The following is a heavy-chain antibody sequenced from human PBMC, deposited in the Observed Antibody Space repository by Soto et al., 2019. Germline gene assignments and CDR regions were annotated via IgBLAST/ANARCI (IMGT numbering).Heavy chain of an antibody. CDR3: ARGGSADYGSYGADV. CDR1: GFTDYY. J-gene: IGHJ6*02. Sequence: ASVKVSCKASGFTDYYIHWVRQAPGQGLEWMGWVNPSSGGTNYAQKFQGRVAMTRDTFISTAYMELSRLQSDDTAVYYCARGGSADYGSYGADVWGQGTTVTVSS. V-gene: IGHV1-2*02. D-gene: IGHD4-17*01. CDR2: VNPSSGGT.